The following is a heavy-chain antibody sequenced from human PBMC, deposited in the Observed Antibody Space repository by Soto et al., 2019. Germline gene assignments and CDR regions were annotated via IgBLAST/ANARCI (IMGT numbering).Heavy chain of an antibody. D-gene: IGHD3-10*01. CDR3: ARDNDYYGSGRNGLGYSYYGMDV. V-gene: IGHV4-30-4*01. CDR2: IYYSGST. Sequence: PSETLSLTCTVSGGSISSGDYYWSWIRQPPGKGLEWIGYIYYSGSTYYNPSLKSRVTISVDTSKNQFSPKLSSVTAADTAVYYCARDNDYYGSGRNGLGYSYYGMDVWGQGTTVTVSS. J-gene: IGHJ6*02. CDR1: GGSISSGDYY.